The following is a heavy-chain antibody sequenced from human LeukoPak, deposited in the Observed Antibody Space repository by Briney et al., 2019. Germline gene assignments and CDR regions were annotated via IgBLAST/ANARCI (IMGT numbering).Heavy chain of an antibody. Sequence: ASVKVSCKASGYTFTGYYMHWVRQAPGQGLEWMGWINPNSGGTNYAQKFQGRVTMTRDTSISTAYMELSRLRSDDTAVYYCARGTRRYCSGGSCYRYWGQGTLVTVSS. CDR1: GYTFTGYY. D-gene: IGHD2-15*01. J-gene: IGHJ4*02. V-gene: IGHV1-2*02. CDR2: INPNSGGT. CDR3: ARGTRRYCSGGSCYRY.